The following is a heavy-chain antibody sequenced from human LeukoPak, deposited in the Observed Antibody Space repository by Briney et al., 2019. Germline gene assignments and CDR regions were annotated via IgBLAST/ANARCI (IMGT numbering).Heavy chain of an antibody. CDR3: ARDSYYGSGSYFDY. CDR2: INPNSGGT. V-gene: IGHV1-2*02. CDR1: GYTFTGYY. Sequence: ASVKVSCKASGYTFTGYYMHWVRQAPGQGLEWMGWINPNSGGTNYAQKFQGRVTMTRDTSISTAYMELSRLRSDDTAVYYCARDSYYGSGSYFDYWGQGTLVTVSS. J-gene: IGHJ4*02. D-gene: IGHD3-10*01.